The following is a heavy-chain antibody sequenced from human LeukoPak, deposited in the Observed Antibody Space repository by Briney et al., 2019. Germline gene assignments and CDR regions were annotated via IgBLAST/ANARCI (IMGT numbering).Heavy chain of an antibody. CDR2: INHSGST. D-gene: IGHD3-22*01. V-gene: IGHV4-34*01. Sequence: PSETPSLTCAVYGGSFSGYYWSWIRRPPGKGLEWIGEINHSGSTNYNPSLKSRVTISVDTSKNQFSLKLSSVTAADTAVYYCARGVDPRYYYDSSGYYYRYWGQGTLVTVSS. J-gene: IGHJ4*02. CDR3: ARGVDPRYYYDSSGYYYRY. CDR1: GGSFSGYY.